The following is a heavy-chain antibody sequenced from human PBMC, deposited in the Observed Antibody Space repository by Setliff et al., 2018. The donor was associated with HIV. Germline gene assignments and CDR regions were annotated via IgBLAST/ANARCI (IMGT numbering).Heavy chain of an antibody. CDR1: GYPIIEAYY. J-gene: IGHJ6*03. CDR3: ARADSRRGAGYQYMDV. D-gene: IGHD4-4*01. Sequence: SETLSLTCAVSGYPIIEAYYWLWIRQSPTKGLEYIGIIFRGVTTYYNPSPRSRVALSMDTSKNQFSLRLSSVTAADTAIYYCARADSRRGAGYQYMDVWGKGTTVTVSS. CDR2: IFRGVTT. V-gene: IGHV4-38-2*01.